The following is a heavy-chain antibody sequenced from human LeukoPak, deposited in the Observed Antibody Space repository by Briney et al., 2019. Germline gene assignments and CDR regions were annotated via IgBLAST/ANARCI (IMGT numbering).Heavy chain of an antibody. J-gene: IGHJ2*01. Sequence: SQTLSLTCTVSGGSISSGGYYWSWIRQHPGKGLEWIGYIYYSGSTYYNPSLKSRVTISVDTSKNQFSLKLSSVTTADTAVYYCARDPAMTTVTTRDWYFDLWGRGTLVTVSS. V-gene: IGHV4-31*03. D-gene: IGHD4-17*01. CDR3: ARDPAMTTVTTRDWYFDL. CDR2: IYYSGST. CDR1: GGSISSGGYY.